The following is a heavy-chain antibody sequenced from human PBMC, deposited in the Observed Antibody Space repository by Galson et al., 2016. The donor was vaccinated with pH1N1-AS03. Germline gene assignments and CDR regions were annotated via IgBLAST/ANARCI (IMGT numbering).Heavy chain of an antibody. J-gene: IGHJ6*02. CDR2: ISSRGDDI. CDR1: GFTFNKYS. D-gene: IGHD6-13*01. CDR3: ARPTAGLYSTYFGLDV. Sequence: SLRLSCAGSGFTFNKYSIAWVRQALGQGLEWVSSISSRGDDIYYADSVKGRFTISRDNAKNSLYLQMNGLRVEDTALYYCARPTAGLYSTYFGLDVWGQGTTVTVSS. V-gene: IGHV3-21*06.